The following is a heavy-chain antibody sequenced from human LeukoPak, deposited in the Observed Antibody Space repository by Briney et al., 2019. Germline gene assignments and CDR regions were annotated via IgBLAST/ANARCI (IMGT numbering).Heavy chain of an antibody. Sequence: GGSLRLSCAASGFTFSSYGMHWVRQAPGKGLEWVAFIRYDGSNKYYADSVKGRFTISRDNSKNTLYLQMNSLRAEDTAVYYCAKGGVVVVDAIPYWGQGTLVTVSS. V-gene: IGHV3-30*02. D-gene: IGHD2-15*01. J-gene: IGHJ4*02. CDR3: AKGGVVVVDAIPY. CDR1: GFTFSSYG. CDR2: IRYDGSNK.